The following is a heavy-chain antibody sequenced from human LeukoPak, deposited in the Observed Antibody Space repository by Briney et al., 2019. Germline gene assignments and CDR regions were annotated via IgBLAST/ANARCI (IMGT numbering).Heavy chain of an antibody. CDR3: ARELRDGYNSAFDY. J-gene: IGHJ4*02. CDR2: IIPIFGTA. D-gene: IGHD5-24*01. Sequence: GASVKVSCKASGGTFSSYAISWVRQAPGQGLEWMGGIIPIFGTANYAQEFQGRVTITADESTSTAYMELSSLRSEDTAVYYSARELRDGYNSAFDYWGQGTLVTVSS. V-gene: IGHV1-69*13. CDR1: GGTFSSYA.